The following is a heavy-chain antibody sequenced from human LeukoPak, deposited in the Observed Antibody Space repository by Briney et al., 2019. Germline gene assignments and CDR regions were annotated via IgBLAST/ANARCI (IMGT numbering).Heavy chain of an antibody. CDR1: GFTFRSFG. D-gene: IGHD2-15*01. V-gene: IGHV3-48*01. CDR3: ARSHCSGGSCYFYYFDY. Sequence: GGSQRIPCAASGFTFRSFGMNWVRQAPGKGLEWVSYISSTSSTIYYADSVKGRFTISRDNAKNSLYLQLSSLRAEDTAVYYCARSHCSGGSCYFYYFDYWGQGTLVTVSS. CDR2: ISSTSSTI. J-gene: IGHJ4*02.